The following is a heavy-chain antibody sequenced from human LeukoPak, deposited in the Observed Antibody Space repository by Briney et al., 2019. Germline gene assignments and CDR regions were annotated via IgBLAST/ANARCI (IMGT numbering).Heavy chain of an antibody. CDR2: ISSSSSYI. CDR1: GFTFSSYS. Sequence: GGSLRLSCAASGFTFSSYSMNWVRQAPGKGLEWVSSISSSSSYIYYADSVKGRFTISRDNAKNSLYLQMNSLRAEGTAVYYCARVSRDGYNSYDYGGQGTLVTVSS. V-gene: IGHV3-21*01. J-gene: IGHJ4*02. CDR3: ARVSRDGYNSYDY. D-gene: IGHD5-24*01.